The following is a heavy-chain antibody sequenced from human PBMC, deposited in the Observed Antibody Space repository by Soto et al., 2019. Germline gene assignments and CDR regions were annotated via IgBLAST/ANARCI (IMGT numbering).Heavy chain of an antibody. CDR2: IYYSGST. V-gene: IGHV4-31*03. CDR3: ARDGRGRGIAVAGRFWYFDL. Sequence: QVQLQESGPGLVKPSQTLSLTCTVSGASISSGGYYWNWIRQHPGKGLAWIGYIYYSGSTYYNPSLKGRVTISVDTSKNEFSLKLSSVTAADTAVYYCARDGRGRGIAVAGRFWYFDLWGRGTLVTVSS. D-gene: IGHD6-19*01. CDR1: GASISSGGYY. J-gene: IGHJ2*01.